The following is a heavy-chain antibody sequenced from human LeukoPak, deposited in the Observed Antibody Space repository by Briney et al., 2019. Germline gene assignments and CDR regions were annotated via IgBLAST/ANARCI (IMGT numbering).Heavy chain of an antibody. V-gene: IGHV3-23*01. Sequence: PGGSLRLSCAASGFTFSSYAMSWVRQAPGKGLEWVSAISGSGGSTYYADSVKGRFTISRDNSKNTLYLQMNSLRAEDTAVYYCATMSDILTGYDAFDIWGQGTMVTVSS. CDR2: ISGSGGST. CDR1: GFTFSSYA. D-gene: IGHD3-9*01. J-gene: IGHJ3*02. CDR3: ATMSDILTGYDAFDI.